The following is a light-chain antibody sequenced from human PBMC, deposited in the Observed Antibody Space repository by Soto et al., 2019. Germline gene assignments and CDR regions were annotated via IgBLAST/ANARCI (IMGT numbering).Light chain of an antibody. CDR3: CSHARSYV. V-gene: IGLV2-23*02. CDR2: EVS. J-gene: IGLJ1*01. Sequence: QSALTQPASVSGSPGQSITISCSGTSSDVGRYNLVSWYQQLPGKAPKLMIYEVSKRPSGVSDRFSGSKSGNTASLTISGLQTEDEADYYCCSHARSYVFGSGTKVTV. CDR1: SSDVGRYNL.